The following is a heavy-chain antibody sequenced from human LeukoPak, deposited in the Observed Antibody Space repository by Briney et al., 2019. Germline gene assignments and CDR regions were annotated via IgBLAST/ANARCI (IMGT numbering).Heavy chain of an antibody. Sequence: SETLSLTCTVSGGSISTDYWTWIRQPAGKGLEWIGLIYTSGXXXXNPSLKSRVTMXLDTSKNQFSLKLTSVTAADTAVYYCASDFGYWGQGTLVTVSS. D-gene: IGHD3-10*01. J-gene: IGHJ4*02. CDR3: ASDFGY. CDR2: IYTSGXX. CDR1: GGSISTDY. V-gene: IGHV4-4*07.